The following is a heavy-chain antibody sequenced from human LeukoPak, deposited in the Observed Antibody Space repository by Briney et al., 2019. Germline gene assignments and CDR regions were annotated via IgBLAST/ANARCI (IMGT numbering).Heavy chain of an antibody. CDR3: ARVRGYCSGGSCLALRRPDY. V-gene: IGHV1-2*02. D-gene: IGHD2-15*01. J-gene: IGHJ4*02. CDR1: GYTFTGYY. CDR2: INPNSGGT. Sequence: ASVKVSCKASGYTFTGYYMHWVRQAPGQGLEWMGWINPNSGGTNYAQKFQGRVTMTRDTSISTAYMELRSLRSDDTAVYYCARVRGYCSGGSCLALRRPDYWGQGTLVTVSS.